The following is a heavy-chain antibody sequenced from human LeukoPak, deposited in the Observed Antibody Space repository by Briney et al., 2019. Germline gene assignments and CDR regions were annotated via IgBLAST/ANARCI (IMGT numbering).Heavy chain of an antibody. CDR1: GFTFSRYW. V-gene: IGHV3-74*01. J-gene: IGHJ4*02. D-gene: IGHD3-10*01. CDR2: IRSDGSTT. Sequence: PGGSLRLSCAASGFTFSRYWMHWVRQAPGKGLVGVSFIRSDGSTTYADSVKGRFTISRDNAKNTLYLQMNSLRAEDTAVYYCARDGVGEDYWGQGTLVTVSS. CDR3: ARDGVGEDY.